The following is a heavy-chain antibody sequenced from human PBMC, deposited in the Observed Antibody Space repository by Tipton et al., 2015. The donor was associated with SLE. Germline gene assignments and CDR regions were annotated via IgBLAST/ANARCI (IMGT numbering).Heavy chain of an antibody. Sequence: TLSLTCTVSSYFISSGHYWGWMRQSPGKGLEWIGSIHHSGNTYYNPSLKSRVTISVDTSKNQFSLKLSSVTAADTAVYYCARRSYYDSSGYYDYWGQGTLVTVSS. J-gene: IGHJ4*02. D-gene: IGHD3-22*01. V-gene: IGHV4-38-2*02. CDR3: ARRSYYDSSGYYDY. CDR1: SYFISSGHY. CDR2: IHHSGNT.